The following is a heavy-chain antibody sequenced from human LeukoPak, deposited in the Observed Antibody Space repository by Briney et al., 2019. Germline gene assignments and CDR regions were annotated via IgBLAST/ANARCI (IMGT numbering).Heavy chain of an antibody. CDR3: ARARYYYDSSGYYPVAFDI. V-gene: IGHV3-21*01. Sequence: GGSLRLSCAASGFTFSSYSMNWVRQAPGKGLEWVSSISSSSSYIYYADSVKGRFTISRDNAKNSLYLQMNSLRAEDTAVYYCARARYYYDSSGYYPVAFDIWGQGTMVTVSS. CDR1: GFTFSSYS. J-gene: IGHJ3*02. D-gene: IGHD3-22*01. CDR2: ISSSSSYI.